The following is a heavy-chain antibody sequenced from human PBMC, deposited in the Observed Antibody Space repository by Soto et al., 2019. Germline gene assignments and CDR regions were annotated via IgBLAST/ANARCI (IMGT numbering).Heavy chain of an antibody. Sequence: SETLSLTCTVSGGSVSSGSYYWSWIRQPPGKGLEWIGYIYHSGNTYYNPSLKGRVTISLDHSRNQFSLRLNSVTAADTAVYFCASSKYDVVAGSVWFDPWGQGTLVTVSS. CDR3: ASSKYDVVAGSVWFDP. CDR1: GGSVSSGSYY. CDR2: IYHSGNT. D-gene: IGHD2-21*01. V-gene: IGHV4-61*01. J-gene: IGHJ5*02.